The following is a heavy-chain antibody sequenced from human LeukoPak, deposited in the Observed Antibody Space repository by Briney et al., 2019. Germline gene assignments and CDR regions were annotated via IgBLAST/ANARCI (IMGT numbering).Heavy chain of an antibody. CDR2: MYYRGTT. D-gene: IGHD2-21*01. Sequence: PSETLSLTCSVSGGSINSSSYYWGWIRQSPGKGLEWNGSMYYRGTTYETRSLKSRLTLSIDTSNNQFSLKLTSVTAADTAVYYCAREYSRSVVAGSRPDLWGQGLLVTVSS. J-gene: IGHJ4*02. CDR3: AREYSRSVVAGSRPDL. CDR1: GGSINSSSYY. V-gene: IGHV4-39*02.